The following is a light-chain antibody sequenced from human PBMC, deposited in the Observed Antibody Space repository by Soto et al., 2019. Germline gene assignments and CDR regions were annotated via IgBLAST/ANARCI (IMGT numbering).Light chain of an antibody. Sequence: DIQMTQSPSTMSASVGDRVTIACRASQGISNYLNWYQHKPGKAPKLLISAASSLQSGVPSRFSGSGSGTDFTLTISSLQPEDFATYYCQQSYSTLTFGPGTKVDIK. CDR3: QQSYSTLT. CDR2: AAS. CDR1: QGISNY. V-gene: IGKV1-39*01. J-gene: IGKJ3*01.